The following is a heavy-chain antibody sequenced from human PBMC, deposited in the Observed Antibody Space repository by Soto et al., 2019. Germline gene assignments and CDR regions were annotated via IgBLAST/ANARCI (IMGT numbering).Heavy chain of an antibody. CDR2: FRTGGDDGTT. V-gene: IGHV3-23*01. D-gene: IGHD3-10*01. J-gene: IGHJ4*02. Sequence: GGSLRLSXAASGFTFSSYSMSWVRQAPGKGLEWVSGFRTGGDDGTTYYADSVKGRFTISRDNSMNTLFLQMNSLRAEDTAIYYCAKKVNSGPGSQYFDYWGQGTLVTAPQ. CDR3: AKKVNSGPGSQYFDY. CDR1: GFTFSSYS.